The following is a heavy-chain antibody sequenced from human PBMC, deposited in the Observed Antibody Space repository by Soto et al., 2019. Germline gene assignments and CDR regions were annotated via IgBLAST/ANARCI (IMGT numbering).Heavy chain of an antibody. CDR3: ARDYAYYYDSSGYPKGPHFDY. J-gene: IGHJ4*02. V-gene: IGHV4-59*01. Sequence: SETLSLTCTVSGGSISSYYWSWIRQPPGKGLEWIGYIYYSGSTNYNPSLKSRVTISVDTSKNQFSLKLSSVTAADTAVYYCARDYAYYYDSSGYPKGPHFDYWGQGTLVTVSS. CDR2: IYYSGST. CDR1: GGSISSYY. D-gene: IGHD3-22*01.